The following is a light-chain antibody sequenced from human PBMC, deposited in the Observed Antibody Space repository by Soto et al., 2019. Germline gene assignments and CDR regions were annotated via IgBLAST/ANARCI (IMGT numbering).Light chain of an antibody. Sequence: QYVMTQPPSVSAAPGQKVTISCSGSSSNIGGNSVSWYQQLPGTAPKLLIYDDNKRPSGIPDRFSGSKSGTSATLGITGFQTGDEADYDCGSWDSSLSAYVFGTGTTLTVL. V-gene: IGLV1-51*01. CDR3: GSWDSSLSAYV. CDR2: DDN. J-gene: IGLJ1*01. CDR1: SSNIGGNS.